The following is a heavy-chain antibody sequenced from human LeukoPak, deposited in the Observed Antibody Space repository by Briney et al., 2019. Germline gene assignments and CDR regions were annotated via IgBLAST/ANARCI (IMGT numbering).Heavy chain of an antibody. J-gene: IGHJ6*04. CDR3: ARVIPFPV. CDR1: GYTFTGYY. CDR2: IDPNSGVT. V-gene: IGHV1-2*02. Sequence: GASVKVSCKTSGYTFTGYYIHLLRQAPGQGLEWMAWIDPNSGVTNYAHKFQGRVTMTRDTSISTAYMEVSSLRSDDKAVYYCARVIPFPVWGKGTTVTVSS. D-gene: IGHD2-21*01.